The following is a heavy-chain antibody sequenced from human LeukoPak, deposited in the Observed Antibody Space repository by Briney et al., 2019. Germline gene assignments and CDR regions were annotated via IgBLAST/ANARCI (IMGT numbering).Heavy chain of an antibody. V-gene: IGHV1-2*02. D-gene: IGHD3-9*01. CDR1: GYTFTGYY. J-gene: IGHJ5*02. CDR3: AREEKYYDILTGYSTDNWFDP. CDR2: INPNSGGT. Sequence: ASVKVSCKASGYTFTGYYMHWVRQAPGQGREWMGWINPNSGGTNYAQKFQGRVTMTRDTSISTAYMELSRLRADDTAVYYCAREEKYYDILTGYSTDNWFDPWGQGTLVTVSS.